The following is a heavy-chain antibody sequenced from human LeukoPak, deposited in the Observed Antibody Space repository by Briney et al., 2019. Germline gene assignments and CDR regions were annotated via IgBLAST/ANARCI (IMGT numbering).Heavy chain of an antibody. CDR1: GGSISSYY. D-gene: IGHD3-22*01. CDR2: IYYSGST. J-gene: IGHJ4*02. V-gene: IGHV4-59*01. Sequence: PSETLSLTCTVSGGSISSYYWSWIRQPRAKGLEWIGDIYYSGSTNYNPSLKSRVTISVDTSKNQFSLKLSSVTAADTAVYYCARGSVAMIDYWGQGTLVTVSS. CDR3: ARGSVAMIDY.